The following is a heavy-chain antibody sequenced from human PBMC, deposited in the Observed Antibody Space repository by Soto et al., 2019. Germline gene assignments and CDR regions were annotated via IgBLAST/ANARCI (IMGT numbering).Heavy chain of an antibody. Sequence: QVQLQESGPGLVKPSGTLSLTCAVSGGSISSSNWWSWVRQPPGKGLEWIGEIYHSGSTNYNPSLKSRVXXXVXXSKNQFSLKLSSVTAADTAVYYCARIAAAGTNFGYWGQGTLVTVSS. D-gene: IGHD6-13*01. CDR1: GGSISSSNW. CDR3: ARIAAAGTNFGY. CDR2: IYHSGST. V-gene: IGHV4-4*02. J-gene: IGHJ4*02.